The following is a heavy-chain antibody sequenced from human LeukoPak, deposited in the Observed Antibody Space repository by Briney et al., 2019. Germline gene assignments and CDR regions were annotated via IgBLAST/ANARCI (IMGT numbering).Heavy chain of an antibody. Sequence: GGSLRLSCAASGFTFSSYAMRWVRQAPGKGLEWVAVISYDGSNKYYADSVKGRFTISRDNSKNTLYLQMNSLRAEDTAVYYCARDNRAAAGQGGFDYWGQGTLVTVSS. D-gene: IGHD6-13*01. J-gene: IGHJ4*02. CDR1: GFTFSSYA. CDR2: ISYDGSNK. CDR3: ARDNRAAAGQGGFDY. V-gene: IGHV3-30*01.